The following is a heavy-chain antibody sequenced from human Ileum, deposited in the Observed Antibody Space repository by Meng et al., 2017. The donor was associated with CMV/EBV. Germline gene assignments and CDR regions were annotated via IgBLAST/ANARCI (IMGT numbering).Heavy chain of an antibody. V-gene: IGHV3-20*01. J-gene: IGHJ1*01. CDR1: GFTLEDYG. CDR2: INWNGGSR. CDR3: ARGQGSNAEYFQH. Sequence: CTGSGFTLEDYGMSWVRQVPGKGLEWVSGINWNGGSREYADSVKGRFTISRDNAKNSLHLEMNSLRVEDTALYHCARGQGSNAEYFQHWGQGTLVTVSS.